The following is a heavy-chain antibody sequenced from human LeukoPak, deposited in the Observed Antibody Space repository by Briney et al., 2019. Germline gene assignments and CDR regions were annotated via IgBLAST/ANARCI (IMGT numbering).Heavy chain of an antibody. CDR2: ISTGGDII. V-gene: IGHV3-11*04. D-gene: IGHD3-10*01. J-gene: IGHJ4*02. Sequence: PGGSLRLSCAASGFTFTDHYMSWVRQAPGKGLEWVSYISTGGDIIYYADSVKGRFTISRDDAKNSLFLQMNSLRAEDTAVYYCTREDYYYASGHWAQGTLVTVSS. CDR1: GFTFTDHY. CDR3: TREDYYYASGH.